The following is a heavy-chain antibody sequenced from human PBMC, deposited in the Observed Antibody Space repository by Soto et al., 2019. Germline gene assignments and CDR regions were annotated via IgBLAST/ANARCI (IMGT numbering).Heavy chain of an antibody. Sequence: GGSLRLCCAASGITFSGYWMHWVRQVTGQGLVWVSRINSDGRSTGYADSVKGRFTISRDNAKNTLYLQMNSLRVDDTAVYYCARGSQSSGTLQADWGQGTPVTVSS. CDR1: GITFSGYW. D-gene: IGHD6-19*01. CDR2: INSDGRST. CDR3: ARGSQSSGTLQAD. V-gene: IGHV3-74*01. J-gene: IGHJ4*02.